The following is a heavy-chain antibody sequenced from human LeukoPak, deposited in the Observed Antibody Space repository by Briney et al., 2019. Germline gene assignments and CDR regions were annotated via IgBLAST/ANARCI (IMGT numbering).Heavy chain of an antibody. V-gene: IGHV4-30-4*01. J-gene: IGHJ1*01. Sequence: SETLSLTCTVSGGSISSGDYYWSWIRQPPGKGLEWIGYIYYSGSTYYNPSLKSRVTISVDTSKNQFSLKLSSVTAADTAVYYCASEAAAGTWEYFQHWGQGTLVTVSS. CDR3: ASEAAAGTWEYFQH. CDR1: GGSISSGDYY. CDR2: IYYSGST. D-gene: IGHD6-13*01.